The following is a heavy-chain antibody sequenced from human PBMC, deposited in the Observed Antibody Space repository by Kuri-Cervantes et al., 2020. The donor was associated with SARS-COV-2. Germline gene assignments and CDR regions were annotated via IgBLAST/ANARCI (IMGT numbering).Heavy chain of an antibody. CDR2: ISGSGGST. Sequence: GESLKISCAASGFTFSSYAMSWVRQAPGKGLEWVSAISGSGGSTYYADSVKGRFTISRDSSKNTLYLQMNSLRAEDTAVYYCAKVLEWELLSPLGDYWGQGTLVTVSS. V-gene: IGHV3-23*01. CDR3: AKVLEWELLSPLGDY. J-gene: IGHJ4*02. CDR1: GFTFSSYA. D-gene: IGHD1-26*01.